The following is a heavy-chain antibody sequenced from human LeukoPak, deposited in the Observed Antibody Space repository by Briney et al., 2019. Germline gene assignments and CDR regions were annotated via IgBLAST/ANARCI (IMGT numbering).Heavy chain of an antibody. CDR1: GFTFINAW. Sequence: GGSLRLSCAASGFTFINAWMSWVRQAPGKGLEWVGHIKSKTGGETTDYTAPVQGRFTISRDDSKNTLYLQMNSLRAEDTAVYYCAKTGTPWYYFDYWGQGTLVTVSS. CDR2: IKSKTGGETT. D-gene: IGHD1-1*01. J-gene: IGHJ4*02. V-gene: IGHV3-15*01. CDR3: AKTGTPWYYFDY.